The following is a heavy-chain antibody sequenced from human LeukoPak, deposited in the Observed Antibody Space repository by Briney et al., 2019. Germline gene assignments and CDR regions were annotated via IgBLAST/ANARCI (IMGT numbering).Heavy chain of an antibody. V-gene: IGHV1-18*01. J-gene: IGHJ4*02. D-gene: IGHD3-10*01. CDR3: ARDTALIITPGGPDY. Sequence: ASVKVSCKASGYAFASHGISWVRQAPGQGLEWMGWISAYNDDTRYAQHLQGRVTLTTDTSTGTAYVELRSLTSDDTALYYCARDTALIITPGGPDYWGQGTLVTVSS. CDR2: ISAYNDDT. CDR1: GYAFASHG.